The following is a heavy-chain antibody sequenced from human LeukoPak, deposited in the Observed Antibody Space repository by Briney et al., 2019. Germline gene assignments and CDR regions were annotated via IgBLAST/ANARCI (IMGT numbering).Heavy chain of an antibody. Sequence: SETLSLTCSVSGGSISSSGFSWVWIRQPPGKGLEWIGTINYSGNAYYYPSLKNRITISLDTSKNQISLKLSSVTAADTAVYFCARPILLWFGETHGAFDIWGQGTMVTVSS. D-gene: IGHD3-10*01. CDR2: INYSGNA. V-gene: IGHV4-39*07. CDR1: GGSISSSGFS. CDR3: ARPILLWFGETHGAFDI. J-gene: IGHJ3*02.